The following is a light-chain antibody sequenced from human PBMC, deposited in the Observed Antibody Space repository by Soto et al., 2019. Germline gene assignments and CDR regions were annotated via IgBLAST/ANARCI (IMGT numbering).Light chain of an antibody. CDR2: SAS. CDR3: QQLSRYPLT. CDR1: QALSNY. J-gene: IGKJ4*01. Sequence: DIQLTQSPSVLSAYVGDTVTITCRASQALSNYLALYQQKPGKAPALLIYSASTLQSGVPSRFSGSGSETEFSLTIRALQPEDIATYYCQQLSRYPLTFVGGTKGDIK. V-gene: IGKV1-9*01.